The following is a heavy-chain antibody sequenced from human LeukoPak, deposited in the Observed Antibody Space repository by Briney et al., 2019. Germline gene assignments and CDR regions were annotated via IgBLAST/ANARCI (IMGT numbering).Heavy chain of an antibody. D-gene: IGHD6-19*01. J-gene: IGHJ4*02. V-gene: IGHV5-51*01. CDR1: GYSFTSYW. CDR2: IYPGDSDT. Sequence: GESLKISCKGSGYSFTSYWIGWVRQMPRKGLEWMGIIYPGDSDTRYSPSFQGQVTISADKSITTAYLQWSSLKASDTAMYYCARRVAVAGQEDYFDYWGQGTLVTVSS. CDR3: ARRVAVAGQEDYFDY.